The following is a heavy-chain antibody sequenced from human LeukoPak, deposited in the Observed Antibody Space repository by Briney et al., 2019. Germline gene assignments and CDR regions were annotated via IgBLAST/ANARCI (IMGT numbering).Heavy chain of an antibody. CDR1: GGSITGHY. CDR2: IHYTGST. CDR3: ARLHALGAEEFDP. D-gene: IGHD3-16*01. J-gene: IGHJ5*02. V-gene: IGHV4-59*11. Sequence: SETLSLTYTVSGGSITGHYWSWIRQPPGKGLEWLGYIHYTGSTNYNPSLNSRITMSVDTPNNQFSLRLTSVTATDTAVYSCARLHALGAEEFDPWGQGALVTVSS.